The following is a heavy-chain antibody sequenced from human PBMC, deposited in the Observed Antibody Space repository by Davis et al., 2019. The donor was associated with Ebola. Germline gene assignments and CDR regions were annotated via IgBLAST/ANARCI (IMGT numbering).Heavy chain of an antibody. J-gene: IGHJ5*02. Sequence: GESLKISCKVSRVSFSNYWIGWVRQMPGKGLEWMGIIYPGDSDTRYSPSFQGQVTISADKSISTAYLQWSSLKASDTAMYYCARQNDYGDYGGWFDPWGQGTLVTVSS. D-gene: IGHD4-17*01. CDR2: IYPGDSDT. CDR1: RVSFSNYW. CDR3: ARQNDYGDYGGWFDP. V-gene: IGHV5-51*01.